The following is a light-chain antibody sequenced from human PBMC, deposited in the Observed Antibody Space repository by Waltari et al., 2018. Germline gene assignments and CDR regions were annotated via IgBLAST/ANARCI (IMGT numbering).Light chain of an antibody. CDR1: SSDVGSYNL. CDR3: CSYAGSSTFT. CDR2: EGY. Sequence: QSALTQPASVSGSPGQSITISCTGTSSDVGSYNLVSWYQHHPGKAPKLMIYEGYQRPSGVSDRFSGSKSGNTASLTISGLQAEDEADYYCCSYAGSSTFTFGGGTKLTVL. V-gene: IGLV2-23*03. J-gene: IGLJ2*01.